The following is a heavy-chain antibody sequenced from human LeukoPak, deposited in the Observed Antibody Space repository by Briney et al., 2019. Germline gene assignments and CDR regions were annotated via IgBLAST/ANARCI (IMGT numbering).Heavy chain of an antibody. J-gene: IGHJ4*02. CDR1: GFTFSRYS. V-gene: IGHV3-21*01. D-gene: IGHD3-10*01. CDR2: IYFTGNYI. CDR3: AREFNTVGNFDY. Sequence: PGGSLRLSCVTSGFTFSRYSMRWVRHAPGKGLEWVSSIYFTGNYISYADSVKGRFTISRDNAKNSLYLQMNSLRAEDTAVYYCAREFNTVGNFDYWGQGTLVTVSS.